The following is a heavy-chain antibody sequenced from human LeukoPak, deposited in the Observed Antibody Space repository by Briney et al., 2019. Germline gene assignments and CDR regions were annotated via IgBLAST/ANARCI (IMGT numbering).Heavy chain of an antibody. V-gene: IGHV4-30-4*01. CDR1: GGSISSGDYY. J-gene: IGHJ5*02. D-gene: IGHD3-9*01. CDR3: ARTVYYDILTGYWVGFDP. Sequence: SQTLSLTCTVSGGSISSGDYYWSWIRQPPGTGLELIGYIYYSGSTYYNPSLKSRVTISVDTSKNQFSLKLSSVTAADTAVYYCARTVYYDILTGYWVGFDPWGQGTLVTVSS. CDR2: IYYSGST.